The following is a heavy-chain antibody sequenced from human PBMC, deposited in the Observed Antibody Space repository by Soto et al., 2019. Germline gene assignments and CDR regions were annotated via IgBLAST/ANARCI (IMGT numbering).Heavy chain of an antibody. Sequence: QVQLVESGGGVVQPGRSLRLSCVGSGFPFWHYGMHWVRQAPGKGLEWVAVIWSDGNKESYADSVKGRFAISRDNSKDTSYLEMNCLRAADTAVYFCARDRNGGWFHMDVWGQGTTVSVSS. V-gene: IGHV3-33*01. CDR1: GFPFWHYG. CDR2: IWSDGNKE. D-gene: IGHD6-19*01. CDR3: ARDRNGGWFHMDV. J-gene: IGHJ6*02.